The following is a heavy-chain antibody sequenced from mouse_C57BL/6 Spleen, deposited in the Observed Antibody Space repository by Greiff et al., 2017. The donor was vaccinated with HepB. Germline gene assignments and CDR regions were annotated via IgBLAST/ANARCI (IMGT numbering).Heavy chain of an antibody. V-gene: IGHV5-16*01. D-gene: IGHD4-1*01. J-gene: IGHJ2*01. CDR3: ARGLGLFDY. Sequence: EVKLVESEGGLVQPGSSMKLSCTASGFTFSDYYMAWVRQVPEKGLEWVANINYDGSSTYYLDSLKSRFIISRDNAKNILYLQMSSLKSEDTATYYCARGLGLFDYWGQGTTLTVSS. CDR2: INYDGSST. CDR1: GFTFSDYY.